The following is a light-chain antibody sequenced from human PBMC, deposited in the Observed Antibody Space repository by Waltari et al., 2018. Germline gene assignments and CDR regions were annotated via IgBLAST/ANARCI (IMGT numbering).Light chain of an antibody. V-gene: IGLV2-14*01. CDR2: EVS. CDR1: SSDIGGYTY. Sequence: QSALTQPASVSGSPGQSITISCTGSSSDIGGYTYVSWYQPHPGQAPKLIIYEVSSRPPGISTRFYGSKSGNTAFLTISGLQLEDEAHYYCSSYTTTSTLLFGGGTKVTVL. J-gene: IGLJ2*01. CDR3: SSYTTTSTLL.